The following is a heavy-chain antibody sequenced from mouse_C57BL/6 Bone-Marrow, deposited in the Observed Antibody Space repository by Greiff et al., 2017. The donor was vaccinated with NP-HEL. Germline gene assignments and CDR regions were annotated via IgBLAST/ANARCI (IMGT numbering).Heavy chain of an antibody. CDR3: ARDGSSYLYYFDY. CDR1: GYTFTDYY. J-gene: IGHJ2*01. D-gene: IGHD1-1*01. Sequence: VMLVESGAELVRPGASVKLSCKASGYTFTDYYINWVKQRPGQGLEWIARIYPGSGNTYYNEKFKGKATLTAEKSSSTAYMQLSSLTSEDSAVYFCARDGSSYLYYFDYWGQGTTLTVSS. V-gene: IGHV1-76*01. CDR2: IYPGSGNT.